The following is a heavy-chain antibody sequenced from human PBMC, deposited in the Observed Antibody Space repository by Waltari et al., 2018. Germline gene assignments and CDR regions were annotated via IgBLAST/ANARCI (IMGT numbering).Heavy chain of an antibody. CDR3: ARDSSGPDY. CDR1: GYSISSGYY. CDR2: IYHSGST. J-gene: IGHJ4*02. D-gene: IGHD6-19*01. Sequence: QVQLQASGPGLAKPSEPLSLTCAVPGYSISSGYYWAWIRQPPGKGLEWIGSIYHSGSTYYNPSLKSRVTISVDTSKSQFSLKLSSVTAADTAVYYCARDSSGPDYWGQGTLVTVSS. V-gene: IGHV4-38-2*02.